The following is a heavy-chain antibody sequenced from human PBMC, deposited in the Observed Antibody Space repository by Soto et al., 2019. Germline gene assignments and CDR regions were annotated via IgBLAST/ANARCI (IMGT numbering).Heavy chain of an antibody. CDR2: INHSGST. J-gene: IGHJ4*02. CDR3: ARGPPRSSGWYLGYFDY. D-gene: IGHD6-19*01. V-gene: IGHV4-34*01. Sequence: PSETLSLTCAVYGGSFSGYYWSWIRQPPGKGLEWIGEINHSGSTNYNPSLKSRVTISVDTSKNQFSLKLSSVTAADTAVYYCARGPPRSSGWYLGYFDYWGQGTLVTVSS. CDR1: GGSFSGYY.